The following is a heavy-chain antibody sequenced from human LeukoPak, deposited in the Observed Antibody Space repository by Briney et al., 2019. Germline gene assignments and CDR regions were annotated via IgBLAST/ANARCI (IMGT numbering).Heavy chain of an antibody. CDR3: ARGGNSKVFDY. CDR2: IIPIFGIA. D-gene: IGHD4-23*01. V-gene: IGHV1-69*04. Sequence: SVKVSCKASGGTFSSYAISWVRQAPGQGLEWMGRIIPIFGIANYAQKFQGRVTITADKSTSTAYMELSSLRSEDTAVYYCARGGNSKVFDYWGQGTLVTVPS. CDR1: GGTFSSYA. J-gene: IGHJ4*02.